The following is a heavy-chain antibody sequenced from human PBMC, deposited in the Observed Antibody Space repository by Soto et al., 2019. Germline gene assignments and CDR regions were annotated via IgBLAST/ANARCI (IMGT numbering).Heavy chain of an antibody. J-gene: IGHJ6*03. CDR2: INHSGST. CDR1: GGSFIGYY. CDR3: ARAGIVVVPAAMRGYYYYMDV. V-gene: IGHV4-34*01. D-gene: IGHD2-2*01. Sequence: PSETLSLTCAVYGGSFIGYYWSWIRQPPGKGLEWIGEINHSGSTNYNPSLKSRVTISVDTSKNQFSLKLSSVTAADTAVYYCARAGIVVVPAAMRGYYYYMDVWGKGTTVTVSS.